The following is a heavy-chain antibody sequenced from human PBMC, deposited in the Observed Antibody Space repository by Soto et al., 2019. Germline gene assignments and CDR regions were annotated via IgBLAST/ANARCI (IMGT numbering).Heavy chain of an antibody. D-gene: IGHD3-10*01. Sequence: QVQLVQSGAEVKKPGASVKVSCKASGYTFTSYGISWVRQAPGQGLEWMGWISAYNGNTNYAQKLQGRVTMTTDTSTSTAYMELGSLRSDDTAVYYCASYYYGSGITPDAFYIWGQGTMVTVSS. V-gene: IGHV1-18*01. J-gene: IGHJ3*02. CDR2: ISAYNGNT. CDR3: ASYYYGSGITPDAFYI. CDR1: GYTFTSYG.